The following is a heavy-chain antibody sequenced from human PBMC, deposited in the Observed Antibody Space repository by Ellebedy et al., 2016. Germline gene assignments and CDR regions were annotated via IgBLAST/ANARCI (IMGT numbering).Heavy chain of an antibody. Sequence: GESLKISCAASGFTFSSYSMNWVRQAPGKGLEWVSSISGSSSYIYYADSVKGRFTISRDNAKNSLYLQMNSLRAEDTAVYYCARHRSGWYSDYWGQGTLVTVSS. D-gene: IGHD6-19*01. V-gene: IGHV3-21*01. CDR3: ARHRSGWYSDY. CDR2: ISGSSSYI. CDR1: GFTFSSYS. J-gene: IGHJ4*02.